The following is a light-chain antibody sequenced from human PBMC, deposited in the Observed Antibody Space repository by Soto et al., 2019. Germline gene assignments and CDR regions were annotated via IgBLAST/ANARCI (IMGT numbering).Light chain of an antibody. Sequence: ALTQPASVSGSPGQSITISCIGTSSDIGRYNYVSWYQQYPGKAPKFMIYDVSNRPSGVSNRFSGSKSGNTASLTISGLQAEDEADYYCSSYISSSTYVFGTGTKLTVL. J-gene: IGLJ1*01. CDR2: DVS. CDR3: SSYISSSTYV. V-gene: IGLV2-14*01. CDR1: SSDIGRYNY.